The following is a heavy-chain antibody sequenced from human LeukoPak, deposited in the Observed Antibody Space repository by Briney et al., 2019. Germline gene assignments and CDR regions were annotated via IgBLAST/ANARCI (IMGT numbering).Heavy chain of an antibody. Sequence: PSETLSHTCTVSGGSISSGDYYWSWIRQPPGKGLEWIGYIYYSGSTYYNPSLKSRVTISVDTSKNQFSLKLSSVTAADTAVYYCARSYGGNSVLGYWGQGTLVTVSS. D-gene: IGHD4-23*01. V-gene: IGHV4-30-4*02. CDR3: ARSYGGNSVLGY. CDR2: IYYSGST. J-gene: IGHJ4*02. CDR1: GGSISSGDYY.